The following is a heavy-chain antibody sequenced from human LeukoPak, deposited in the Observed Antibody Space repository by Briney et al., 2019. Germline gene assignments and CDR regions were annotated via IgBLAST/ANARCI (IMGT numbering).Heavy chain of an antibody. J-gene: IGHJ3*02. Sequence: GGSLRLSCAASGFTFSSYGMHWVRQAPGKGLEWVAVIWYDGSNKYYADSVKGRFTISRDNSKNTLYLQMNSLRAEDTAVYYCARDLSVTDAFDIWGQGTMVTVSS. CDR1: GFTFSSYG. V-gene: IGHV3-33*01. CDR2: IWYDGSNK. D-gene: IGHD2-21*02. CDR3: ARDLSVTDAFDI.